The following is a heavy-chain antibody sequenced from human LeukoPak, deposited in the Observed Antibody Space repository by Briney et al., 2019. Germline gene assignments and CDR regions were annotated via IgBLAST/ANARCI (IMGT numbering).Heavy chain of an antibody. D-gene: IGHD1-1*01. V-gene: IGHV3-11*01. CDR3: ARIWSARDWFDP. CDR1: GCTFRDYA. J-gene: IGHJ5*02. CDR2: IKKRSAAT. Sequence: PGGSLRLSCAASGCTFRDYAMTWIRQAPGKGLEWISYIKKRSAATYYADSVAGRFVISRDDAKNSLNLHLTNLRVEDTATYFCARIWSARDWFDPWGQGT.